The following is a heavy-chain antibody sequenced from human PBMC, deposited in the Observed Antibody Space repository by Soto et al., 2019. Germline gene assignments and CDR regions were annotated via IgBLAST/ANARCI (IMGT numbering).Heavy chain of an antibody. CDR3: ARDNRDSSGYYTLYYFDY. V-gene: IGHV1-46*01. Sequence: QVQLVQSGAEVKKPGASVKVSCKASGYTFTSYYMHWVRQAPEQGLEWMGIINPSGGSTSYAQKFQGRVTMTRDTSTSTVYMELSSLRSEDTAVYYCARDNRDSSGYYTLYYFDYWGQGTLVTVSS. D-gene: IGHD3-22*01. CDR1: GYTFTSYY. J-gene: IGHJ4*02. CDR2: INPSGGST.